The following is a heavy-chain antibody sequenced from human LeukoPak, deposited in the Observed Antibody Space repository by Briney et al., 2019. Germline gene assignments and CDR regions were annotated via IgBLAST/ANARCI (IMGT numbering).Heavy chain of an antibody. J-gene: IGHJ4*02. CDR1: GGSISSYY. CDR2: IFYSGST. V-gene: IGHV4-59*01. Sequence: PSETLSLTCTVSGGSISSYYLSWIRQPPGKGLEWIGYIFYSGSTTYNPSLKSRVTISVDTSKNQFSLKLSSVTAADTAIYYCASQLRSSGYPLDYWGQGTLVTVSS. D-gene: IGHD6-13*01. CDR3: ASQLRSSGYPLDY.